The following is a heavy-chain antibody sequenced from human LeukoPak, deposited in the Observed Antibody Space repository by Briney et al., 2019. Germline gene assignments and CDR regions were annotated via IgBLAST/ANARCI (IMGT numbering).Heavy chain of an antibody. CDR3: ARIERGYSGYASADP. CDR1: GFTFSSYS. J-gene: IGHJ5*02. D-gene: IGHD5-12*01. V-gene: IGHV3-48*01. Sequence: PGGSLRLSCAASGFTFSSYSMNWVRQAPGKGLEWVSYISGSSSTIYYADSVRGRFTISRDNAENSLYLQMNSLRAEDTAVYYCARIERGYSGYASADPWGQGTLVTVSS. CDR2: ISGSSSTI.